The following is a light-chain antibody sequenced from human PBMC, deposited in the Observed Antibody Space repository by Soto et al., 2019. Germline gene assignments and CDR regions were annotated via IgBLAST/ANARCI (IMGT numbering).Light chain of an antibody. CDR3: QQRYSPLGT. CDR2: AAS. V-gene: IGKV1-39*01. CDR1: QSISRH. Sequence: DIQMTQSPSSLSASVGDRVIITCRASQSISRHLNWYQQKPGKAPKLLIYAASSLQSGGPSRFSGSGSGTDFTLTISSLQPEDFATYYCQQRYSPLGTFGQGTKVEIK. J-gene: IGKJ1*01.